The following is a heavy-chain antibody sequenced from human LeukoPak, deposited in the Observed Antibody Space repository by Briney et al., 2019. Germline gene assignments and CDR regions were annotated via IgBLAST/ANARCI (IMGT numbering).Heavy chain of an antibody. CDR2: VHADGTS. Sequence: PSETLSLTCTVSGVSVTTYHWSWLRQPAGKRLEWIGRVHADGTSSYNPSLKSRVSMSVDTSKNQFSLKLTSVTAADTAVYFCARDGLCNNGYSHFDYWGQGTLVTVSS. D-gene: IGHD3-22*01. CDR1: GVSVTTYH. J-gene: IGHJ4*02. V-gene: IGHV4-4*07. CDR3: ARDGLCNNGYSHFDY.